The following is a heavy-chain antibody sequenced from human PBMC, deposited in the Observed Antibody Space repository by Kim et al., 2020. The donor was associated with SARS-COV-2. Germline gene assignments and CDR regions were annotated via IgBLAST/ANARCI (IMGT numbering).Heavy chain of an antibody. CDR1: GDRVSINSAA. D-gene: IGHD5-12*01. Sequence: SQTLSLTCAISGDRVSINSAAWNCIRQSPSRGLEWLGRTFYTSRWYSDYAVSVKSRITINPDTSKNQFSLQLNSVTPEDTAVYYCARGWLRSGFNYWGQGTLVTVSS. CDR3: ARGWLRSGFNY. V-gene: IGHV6-1*01. J-gene: IGHJ4*02. CDR2: TFYTSRWYS.